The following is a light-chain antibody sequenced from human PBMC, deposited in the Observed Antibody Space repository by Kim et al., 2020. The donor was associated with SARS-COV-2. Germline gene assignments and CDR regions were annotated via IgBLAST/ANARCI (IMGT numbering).Light chain of an antibody. CDR1: SGSIASNY. CDR2: EDE. V-gene: IGLV6-57*02. J-gene: IGLJ3*02. Sequence: NFMLTQPHSVSESPGKTVTISCTGSSGSIASNYVQWYQQRPGSAPITLIYEDEQRPSGVPDRFSGSIDRSSNSASLTISGLKTEDEADYYCQSYDADSRWVFGGGTQLTFL. CDR3: QSYDADSRWV.